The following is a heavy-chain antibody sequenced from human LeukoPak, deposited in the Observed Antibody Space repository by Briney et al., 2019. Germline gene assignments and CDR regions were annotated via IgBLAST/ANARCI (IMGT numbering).Heavy chain of an antibody. CDR3: ARDRTIAAALPSSFDY. J-gene: IGHJ4*02. CDR1: GFTFSSYS. CDR2: ISSSSSYI. D-gene: IGHD6-13*01. V-gene: IGHV3-21*01. Sequence: GGSLRLSCAASGFTFSSYSMNWVRQAPGKGLEWVSSISSSSSYIYYADSVKGRFTISRDNAKNSLYLQMNSLRAEDTAVYYCARDRTIAAALPSSFDYWGQGTLVTVSS.